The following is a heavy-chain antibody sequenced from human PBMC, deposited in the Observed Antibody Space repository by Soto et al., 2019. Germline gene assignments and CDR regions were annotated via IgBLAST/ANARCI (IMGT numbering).Heavy chain of an antibody. CDR3: ARVTGYSSGWGYYYGMDV. CDR2: IYSSGST. J-gene: IGHJ6*02. D-gene: IGHD6-19*01. CDR1: GFTVSSNY. V-gene: IGHV3-53*01. Sequence: GGSLRLSCAASGFTVSSNYMSWVRQAPGKGLEWVSVIYSSGSTYYADSVKGRFTISRDNSKNTLYLQMNSLRAEDTAVYYCARVTGYSSGWGYYYGMDVWGQGTTVTVSS.